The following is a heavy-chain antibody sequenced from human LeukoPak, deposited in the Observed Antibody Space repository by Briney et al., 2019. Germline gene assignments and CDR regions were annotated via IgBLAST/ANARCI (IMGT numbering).Heavy chain of an antibody. V-gene: IGHV4-59*08. CDR3: AGTSIAVAAQNNINNWFDP. Sequence: SETLSLTCTVSGGSISSYYWSWIRQPPGKGLEWIGYIYYSGSTNYNPSLKSRVTISVDTSKNQFSLKLSSVTAADTAVYYCAGTSIAVAAQNNINNWFDPWGQGTLVTVSS. CDR2: IYYSGST. CDR1: GGSISSYY. D-gene: IGHD6-19*01. J-gene: IGHJ5*02.